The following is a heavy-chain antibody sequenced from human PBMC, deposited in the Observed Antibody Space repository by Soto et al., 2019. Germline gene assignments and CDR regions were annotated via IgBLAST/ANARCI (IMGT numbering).Heavy chain of an antibody. CDR1: GFTFSSHE. V-gene: IGHV3-48*03. J-gene: IGHJ5*02. Sequence: EVQLVESGGGLVQPGGSLRLSCVASGFTFSSHEMNWVRQAPGKGLEWVSYISSSGSPIDYADSVRGRFTISRDNAKNSVIRQMNRLRVEDTAVYYCVRSWGVYCSSTRCYSPWLDPWGQGTLVTVSS. CDR3: VRSWGVYCSSTRCYSPWLDP. CDR2: ISSSGSPI. D-gene: IGHD2-2*02.